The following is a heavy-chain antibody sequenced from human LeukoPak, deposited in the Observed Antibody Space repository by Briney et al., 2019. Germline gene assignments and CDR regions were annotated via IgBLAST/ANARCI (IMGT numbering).Heavy chain of an antibody. D-gene: IGHD2-2*01. CDR1: GFTFTDYS. Sequence: PGGSLRLSCAASGFTFTDYSMSWVRQAPGRGLEWIGEINHSGSTNYNPSLKSRVTISVDTSKNQFSLKLSSVTAADTAVYYCARTRAHIVVVPAAMSAYYYGMDVWGQGTTVTVSS. V-gene: IGHV4-34*01. CDR2: INHSGST. CDR3: ARTRAHIVVVPAAMSAYYYGMDV. J-gene: IGHJ6*02.